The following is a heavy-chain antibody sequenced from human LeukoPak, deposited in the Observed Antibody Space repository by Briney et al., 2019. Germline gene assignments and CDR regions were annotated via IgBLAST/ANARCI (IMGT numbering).Heavy chain of an antibody. Sequence: SVKVSCKASGGTFSSYAISWVRQAPGQGLEWMGRIIPILGIANYAQKFQGRVTITTDESTSTAYMELSSLRSEETAVYYCAKEGHFNGSGSYYGYWGQGTLVTVSS. V-gene: IGHV1-69*04. CDR1: GGTFSSYA. D-gene: IGHD3-10*01. J-gene: IGHJ4*02. CDR3: AKEGHFNGSGSYYGY. CDR2: IIPILGIA.